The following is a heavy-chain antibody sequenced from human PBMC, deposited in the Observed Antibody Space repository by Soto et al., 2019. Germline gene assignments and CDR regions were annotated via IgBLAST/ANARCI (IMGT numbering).Heavy chain of an antibody. D-gene: IGHD2-15*01. CDR1: GYTFISHG. CDR2: ISGKNGNT. V-gene: IGHV1-18*04. J-gene: IGHJ6*02. Sequence: QVQLVQSGVEVKKPGASVKVSCKASGYTFISHGISWVRQAPGQGLEWMGWISGKNGNTKYAQEVQGRVTLTTDTTTRTAYMELRSLRSDDTAVYYCARVSSSIVVVPDYGMDVWGQGTTVTVSS. CDR3: ARVSSSIVVVPDYGMDV.